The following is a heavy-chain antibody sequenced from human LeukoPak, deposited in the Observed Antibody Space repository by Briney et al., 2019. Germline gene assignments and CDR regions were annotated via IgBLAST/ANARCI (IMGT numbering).Heavy chain of an antibody. Sequence: SETLSLTCTVSGGSISNYYWTWIRQPPGKGLEWIGYIYYTGSTNYNPSLKSRVAISVDTSKNQFSLKLSSVTAADTAVYYCARLVRGVIKNWFDPWGQGTLVTVSS. D-gene: IGHD3-10*01. J-gene: IGHJ5*02. CDR3: ARLVRGVIKNWFDP. CDR2: IYYTGST. CDR1: GGSISNYY. V-gene: IGHV4-59*12.